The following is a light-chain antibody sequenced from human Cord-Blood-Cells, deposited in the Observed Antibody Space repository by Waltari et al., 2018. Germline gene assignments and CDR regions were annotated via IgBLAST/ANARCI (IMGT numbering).Light chain of an antibody. CDR2: GAS. CDR1: QSVSSSY. Sequence: IVLTQSPGTLSLSPGERATLSCSASQSVSSSYLAWYQQKPGQGPMLLSYGASSSATGIPDMFSGSVSGTDFTLTISRLEPEDFAVYYCQQYGSSPYTFGQGTKLEIK. CDR3: QQYGSSPYT. J-gene: IGKJ2*01. V-gene: IGKV3-20*01.